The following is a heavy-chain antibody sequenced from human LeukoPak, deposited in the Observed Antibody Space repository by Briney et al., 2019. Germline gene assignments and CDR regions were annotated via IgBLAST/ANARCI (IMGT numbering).Heavy chain of an antibody. D-gene: IGHD3-22*01. CDR3: ARGGDYYDSSGYYPPANVAFDY. Sequence: VASVKVSCKASGYTFTSYGISWVRQAPGQGLEWMGWISAYNGNTNYAQKLQGRVTMTTDTSTSTAYMELRSLRSEDTAVYYCARGGDYYDSSGYYPPANVAFDYWGQGTLVTVSS. V-gene: IGHV1-18*01. CDR1: GYTFTSYG. J-gene: IGHJ4*02. CDR2: ISAYNGNT.